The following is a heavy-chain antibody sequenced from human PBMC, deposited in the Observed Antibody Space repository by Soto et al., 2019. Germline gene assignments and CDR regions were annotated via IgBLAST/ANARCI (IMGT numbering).Heavy chain of an antibody. CDR2: IYWNDDK. Sequence: GSGPTLVNPAQTLTLTCIVSGFSLITSGVGVGWIRQPPGKSLEWLGFIYWNDDKRYSPSLKSRLTITKDTSKNQVVLTMTNMDPVDTATYYCAKSGSSGWYGWFDPWGQGTLVTVSS. V-gene: IGHV2-5*01. CDR3: AKSGSSGWYGWFDP. J-gene: IGHJ5*02. D-gene: IGHD6-19*01. CDR1: GFSLITSGVG.